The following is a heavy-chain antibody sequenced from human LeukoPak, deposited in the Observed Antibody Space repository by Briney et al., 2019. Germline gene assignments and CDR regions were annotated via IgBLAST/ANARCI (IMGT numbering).Heavy chain of an antibody. Sequence: SETLSLTCTVSGGSISSYYWSWIRQPPGKGLEWSGYIYYSGSTNYNPSLKSRVTISVDASKNQFSLKLSSVTAADTAVYYCARDNRYGGNFGVVDYWGQGTLVTVSS. V-gene: IGHV4-59*01. CDR3: ARDNRYGGNFGVVDY. D-gene: IGHD4-23*01. CDR2: IYYSGST. J-gene: IGHJ4*02. CDR1: GGSISSYY.